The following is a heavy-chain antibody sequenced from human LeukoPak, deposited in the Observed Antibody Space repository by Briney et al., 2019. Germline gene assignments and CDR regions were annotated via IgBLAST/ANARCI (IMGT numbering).Heavy chain of an antibody. Sequence: GGSLRLSCVASGFTFSRHDMNWVRQAPGKGLEWVAVISYDGSNKYYADSVKGGFTISRDNSNNPLYLQMNSLRTEATAVYYCAKGVSSSWSNDAFDIWGQGTMVTVSS. CDR2: ISYDGSNK. V-gene: IGHV3-30*18. CDR1: GFTFSRHD. J-gene: IGHJ3*02. CDR3: AKGVSSSWSNDAFDI. D-gene: IGHD6-13*01.